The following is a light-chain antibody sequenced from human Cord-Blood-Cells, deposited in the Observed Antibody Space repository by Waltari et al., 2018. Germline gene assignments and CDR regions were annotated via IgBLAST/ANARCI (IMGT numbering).Light chain of an antibody. CDR3: QQYDNLPIT. J-gene: IGKJ5*01. CDR2: DAS. CDR1: QDISNY. V-gene: IGKV1-33*01. Sequence: DIQMTQSPSSLSASVGDRVTNPCQASQDISNYLNWYQQKPGKAPKLLIYDASNLETGVPSRFSGSGSGTDFTFTISSLQPEDIATYYCQQYDNLPITFGQVTRLEIK.